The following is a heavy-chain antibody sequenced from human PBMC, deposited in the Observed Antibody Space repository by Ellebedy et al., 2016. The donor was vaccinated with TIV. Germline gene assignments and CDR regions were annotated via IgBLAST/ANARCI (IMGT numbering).Heavy chain of an antibody. CDR3: AKDGSGYSVS. Sequence: PGGSLRLSCEASGFTFTASWMSWLRQAPGRGLEWVINVNPDGTETHSVDSVKGRFTISRDNAKNSLFLLMSSLRVDDTAVYFCAKDGSGYSVSWGQGTLVTVSS. CDR1: GFTFTASW. D-gene: IGHD5/OR15-5a*01. V-gene: IGHV3-7*03. J-gene: IGHJ5*02. CDR2: VNPDGTET.